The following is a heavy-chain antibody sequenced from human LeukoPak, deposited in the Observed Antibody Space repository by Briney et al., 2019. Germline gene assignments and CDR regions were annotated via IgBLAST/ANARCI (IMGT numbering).Heavy chain of an antibody. Sequence: ASVKVSCKASGYTFTSYAMHWVRQAPGQRLEWMGWINAGNGNTKYSQKFQGRVTITRDTSASTAYMELSSLRSEDTAVYYCARLVDYGDYTDAFDIWGQGTMVTVSS. J-gene: IGHJ3*02. V-gene: IGHV1-3*01. CDR1: GYTFTSYA. CDR3: ARLVDYGDYTDAFDI. CDR2: INAGNGNT. D-gene: IGHD4-17*01.